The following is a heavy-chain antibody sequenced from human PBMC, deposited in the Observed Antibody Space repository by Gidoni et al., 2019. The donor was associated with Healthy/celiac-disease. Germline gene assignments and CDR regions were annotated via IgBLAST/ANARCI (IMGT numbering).Heavy chain of an antibody. CDR2: IAYDGSNK. J-gene: IGHJ4*02. Sequence: QVQLVESGGGVVQPGRSLRLSCEASGFTFSSYGRHWVRQAPGKGLEWVAVIAYDGSNKYYADSVKGRFTISRDNSKNTLYLQMNSLRAEDTAVYYCAKGGTKLLWFGEGDYWGQGTLVTVSS. CDR3: AKGGTKLLWFGEGDY. V-gene: IGHV3-30*18. CDR1: GFTFSSYG. D-gene: IGHD3-10*01.